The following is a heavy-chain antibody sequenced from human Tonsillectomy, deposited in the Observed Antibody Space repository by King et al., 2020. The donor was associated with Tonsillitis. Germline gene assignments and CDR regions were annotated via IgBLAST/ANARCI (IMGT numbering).Heavy chain of an antibody. CDR1: GFTFSSNW. J-gene: IGHJ4*02. CDR2: VNNDGSYT. Sequence: VQLVESGGGVIQPGGSLRLSCVASGFTFSSNWIHWVRQVQGEGLVWVQFVNNDGSYTSYADSVKGRFTISRDNAKNTLYLQMNSLRAEDTAVYYCARGGAGAIDYWGQGTLVTVSS. D-gene: IGHD1-26*01. V-gene: IGHV3-74*01. CDR3: ARGGAGAIDY.